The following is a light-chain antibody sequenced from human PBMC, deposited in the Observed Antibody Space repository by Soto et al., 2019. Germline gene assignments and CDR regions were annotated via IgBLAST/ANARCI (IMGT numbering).Light chain of an antibody. J-gene: IGLJ1*01. Sequence: QPALTQPRSVSGYPGQSVTISCTGTSSDVGGYNYVSWYQQHPGKAPKLMIYDVSKRPSGVPDRFSGSKSGNTASLTISGLQAEDEADYYCCSYAGSYTSLYVFGTGTKVTVL. CDR1: SSDVGGYNY. V-gene: IGLV2-11*01. CDR2: DVS. CDR3: CSYAGSYTSLYV.